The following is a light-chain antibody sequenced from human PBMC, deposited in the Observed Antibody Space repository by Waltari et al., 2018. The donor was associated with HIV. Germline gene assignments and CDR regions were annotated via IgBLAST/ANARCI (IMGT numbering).Light chain of an antibody. J-gene: IGKJ4*01. Sequence: DIQMTQLPSSLSASVGDRVTISCRATQDIGNSVSWYQQRPGKVPKLLVYGAYTRQRGVPSRITGSGSGTEFSLTISSLQPEDFATYFCHQYFSDPFTFGGGTKVEI. CDR1: QDIGNS. CDR3: HQYFSDPFT. CDR2: GAY. V-gene: IGKV1-NL1*01.